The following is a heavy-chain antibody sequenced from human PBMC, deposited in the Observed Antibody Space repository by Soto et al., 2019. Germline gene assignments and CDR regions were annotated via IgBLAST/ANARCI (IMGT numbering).Heavy chain of an antibody. CDR3: ARRLRVRRERYYFDY. V-gene: IGHV4-39*01. D-gene: IGHD3-10*01. J-gene: IGHJ4*02. CDR1: GSSISSSSYY. CDR2: IYYSGST. Sequence: SETLSLTCTVSGSSISSSSYYWGWIRQPPGKGLEWIGSIYYSGSTYYNPSLKSRVTISVDTSKNQFSLKLSSVTAADTAVYYCARRLRVRRERYYFDYWGQGTLVTVSS.